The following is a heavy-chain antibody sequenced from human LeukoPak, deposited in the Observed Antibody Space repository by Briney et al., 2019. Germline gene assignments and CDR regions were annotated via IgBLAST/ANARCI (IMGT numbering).Heavy chain of an antibody. Sequence: GGSLRLSCAASGLTFSSYGMHWVRQAPGKGLEWVAFIRYDGSNKYYADSVKGRITISRDNSKNTLYLQMNSLRAEDTAMYYCAKDKMGTTYYFDYWGQGTLVTVSS. CDR1: GLTFSSYG. CDR2: IRYDGSNK. J-gene: IGHJ4*02. V-gene: IGHV3-30*02. CDR3: AKDKMGTTYYFDY. D-gene: IGHD5-24*01.